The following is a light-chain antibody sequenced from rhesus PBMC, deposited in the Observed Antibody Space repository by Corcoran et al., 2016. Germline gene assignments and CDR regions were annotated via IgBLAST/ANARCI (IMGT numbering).Light chain of an antibody. J-gene: IGKJ2*01. CDR1: QSVSSY. Sequence: QVILTQSPATLSLSPGERATLSCRASQSVSSYLAWYQQKPGQAPRFLIYGASSRATGIPDRFSGSGSGTEFTITISSLEPEDFAVDYCQKYSSSPYIFGQGTKVEIK. CDR3: QKYSSSPYI. V-gene: IGKV3-53*01. CDR2: GAS.